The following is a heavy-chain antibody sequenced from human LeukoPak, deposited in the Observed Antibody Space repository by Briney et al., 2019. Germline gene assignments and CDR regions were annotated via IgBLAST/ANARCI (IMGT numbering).Heavy chain of an antibody. CDR2: ISSLSGTI. CDR1: GFTFSSYS. V-gene: IGHV3-48*01. D-gene: IGHD3-16*01. J-gene: IGHJ4*02. Sequence: PGGPLRLSCAASGFTFSSYSMNWVRQAPGKGLEWVSYISSLSGTINYADSVKGRFIISRDNAKNSMFLQMNSLRAEDTAVYYCVRDQGGAVSYWGQGTLVTVSS. CDR3: VRDQGGAVSY.